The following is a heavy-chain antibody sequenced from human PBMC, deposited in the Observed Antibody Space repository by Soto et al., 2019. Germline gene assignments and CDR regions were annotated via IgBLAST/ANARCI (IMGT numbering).Heavy chain of an antibody. CDR2: ISYDGSNK. V-gene: IGHV3-30-3*01. CDR1: GFTFSSYA. D-gene: IGHD5-18*01. J-gene: IGHJ2*01. Sequence: QVPLVESGGGVVQPGRSLRLSCAASGFTFSSYAMHWVRQAPGKGLEWVAVISYDGSNKYSADSVKGRFTISRDNSKNTLYLQLHSLRAEDTAVYYCARAPLWGTAMVLWYFDLWGRGTLVTVSS. CDR3: ARAPLWGTAMVLWYFDL.